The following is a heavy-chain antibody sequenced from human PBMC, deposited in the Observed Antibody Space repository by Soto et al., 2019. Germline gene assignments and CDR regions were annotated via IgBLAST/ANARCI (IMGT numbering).Heavy chain of an antibody. J-gene: IGHJ4*02. CDR1: GGSIDRSNYY. V-gene: IGHV4-39*01. CDR3: ARHFVAVFIKGWGY. D-gene: IGHD3-22*01. CDR2: TYYNGNA. Sequence: QLQLQESGPGLVKPSETLSLTCTVSGGSIDRSNYYWDWIRQPPGKGLEWIGTTYYNGNAYYNPSLKSRVTMSVDTTKQPFSLKLISVTAADTAVYYCARHFVAVFIKGWGYWGQGTLVTVSS.